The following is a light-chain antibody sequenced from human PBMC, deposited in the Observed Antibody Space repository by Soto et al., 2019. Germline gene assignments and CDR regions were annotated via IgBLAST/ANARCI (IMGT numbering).Light chain of an antibody. CDR2: AAS. V-gene: IGKV1-39*01. Sequence: DIQMTQSPSSLSASVGDRVTITCRATQNINVYLNWYQQKPGRAPSLLIYAASSLQGGVPSRFSGSGYGTDFTLTISSLEPEDFATYFCQQAYSTPMYTFGQGTKLEIK. CDR3: QQAYSTPMYT. CDR1: QNINVY. J-gene: IGKJ2*01.